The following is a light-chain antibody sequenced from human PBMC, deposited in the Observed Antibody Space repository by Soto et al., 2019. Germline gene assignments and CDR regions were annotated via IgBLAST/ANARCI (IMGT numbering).Light chain of an antibody. V-gene: IGKV1-5*01. Sequence: DIQMTQSPSTLSASVGDRVTITCRASQSISSWLAWYQQKPGKAPKLLIYDASSLESGVASRFSGSGSGTEVTLTISSLQPDDVATYYCQQYNSFTAFGQGTKVEIK. CDR1: QSISSW. CDR3: QQYNSFTA. J-gene: IGKJ1*01. CDR2: DAS.